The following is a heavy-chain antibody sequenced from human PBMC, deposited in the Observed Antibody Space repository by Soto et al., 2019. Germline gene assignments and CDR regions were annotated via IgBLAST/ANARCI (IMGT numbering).Heavy chain of an antibody. CDR1: GFTFSSYG. CDR3: AKDVLGYDILTGYPSFNYYYYYGMDV. V-gene: IGHV3-30*18. CDR2: ISYDGSNK. J-gene: IGHJ6*02. D-gene: IGHD3-9*01. Sequence: GGSLRLSCAASGFTFSSYGMHWVRQAPGKGLEWVAVISYDGSNKYYADSVKGRFTISRDNSKNTLYLQMNSLRAEDTAVYYCAKDVLGYDILTGYPSFNYYYYYGMDVWGQGTTVTVSS.